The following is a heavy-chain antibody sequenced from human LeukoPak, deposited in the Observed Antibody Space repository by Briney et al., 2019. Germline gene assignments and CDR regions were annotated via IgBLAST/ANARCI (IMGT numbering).Heavy chain of an antibody. CDR2: INPNSGGT. J-gene: IGHJ6*03. Sequence: ASVKVSCKVSGYTFTGYYMHWVRQAPGQGLEWMGWINPNSGGTNYAQKFQGRVTMTRDTSISTAYMELSRLRSDDTAVYYCARDEVEARRYYYYYYMDVWGKGTTVTVSS. CDR3: ARDEVEARRYYYYYYMDV. CDR1: GYTFTGYY. V-gene: IGHV1-2*02. D-gene: IGHD1-14*01.